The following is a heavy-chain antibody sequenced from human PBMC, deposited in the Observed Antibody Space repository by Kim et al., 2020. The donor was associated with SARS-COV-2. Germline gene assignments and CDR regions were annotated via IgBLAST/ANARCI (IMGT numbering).Heavy chain of an antibody. Sequence: SETLSLTCTVSGGSISSYYWSWIRQPAGKGLEWIGRIYTSGSTNYNPSLKSRVTMSVDTSKNQFSLKLSSVTAADTAVYYCSRTLSPYYYGSGTLSGMDVWGQGTTVTVSS. J-gene: IGHJ6*02. CDR1: GGSISSYY. D-gene: IGHD3-10*01. V-gene: IGHV4-4*07. CDR3: SRTLSPYYYGSGTLSGMDV. CDR2: IYTSGST.